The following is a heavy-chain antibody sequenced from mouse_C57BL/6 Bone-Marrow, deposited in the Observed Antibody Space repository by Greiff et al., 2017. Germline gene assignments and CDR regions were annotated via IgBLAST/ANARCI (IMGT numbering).Heavy chain of an antibody. CDR2: IYPRSGNT. V-gene: IGHV1-81*01. CDR3: ARPGYYVGWYFDV. D-gene: IGHD2-3*01. Sequence: QVQLKESGAELARPGASVKLSCKASGYTFTSYGISWVKQRTGQGLEWIGEIYPRSGNTYYNEKFKGKATLTADKSSSTAYMELRSLTSEDSAVYFCARPGYYVGWYFDVWGTGTTATVSS. CDR1: GYTFTSYG. J-gene: IGHJ1*03.